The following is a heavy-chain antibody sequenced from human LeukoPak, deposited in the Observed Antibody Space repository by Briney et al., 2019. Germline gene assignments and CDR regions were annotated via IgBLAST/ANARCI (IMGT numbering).Heavy chain of an antibody. CDR2: MNPNSGNT. Sequence: ASVKASCKASGYTFTSYDINWVRQATGQGLEWMGWMNPNSGNTGYAQKFQGRVTMTRNTSISTAYMELSSLRSEDTAVYYCARGRSSSWTRNWFDPWGQGTLVTVSS. CDR1: GYTFTSYD. V-gene: IGHV1-8*01. CDR3: ARGRSSSWTRNWFDP. J-gene: IGHJ5*02. D-gene: IGHD6-13*01.